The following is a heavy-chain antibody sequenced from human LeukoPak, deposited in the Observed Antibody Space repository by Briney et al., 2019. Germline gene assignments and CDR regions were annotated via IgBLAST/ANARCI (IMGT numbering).Heavy chain of an antibody. CDR2: ISSSSSYI. V-gene: IGHV3-21*01. J-gene: IGHJ4*02. CDR3: AGAVTTLDPFDY. D-gene: IGHD4-17*01. CDR1: GFTFRSYS. Sequence: PGGSLRLAWAAYGFTFRSYSMNWVRQAPGKGLEWVSSISSSSSYIYYADSVKGRFTISRDNAKNSLYLQMNSLRAEDAAVYYCAGAVTTLDPFDYWGQGTLVTVSS.